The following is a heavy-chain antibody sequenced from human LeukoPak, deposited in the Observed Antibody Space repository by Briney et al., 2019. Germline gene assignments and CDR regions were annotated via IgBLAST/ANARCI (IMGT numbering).Heavy chain of an antibody. CDR1: GFTFSTYG. D-gene: IGHD3-9*01. CDR3: ARRNILTGRASDY. V-gene: IGHV3-48*01. CDR2: ISSSGATM. Sequence: QTGGSLRLSCAASGFTFSTYGMHWVRQTPGKGLEWISYISSSGATMHYADTVKGRFTISRDNARNSLYLQMDSLRAEDTAVYYCARRNILTGRASDYWGQGSLVTVSS. J-gene: IGHJ4*02.